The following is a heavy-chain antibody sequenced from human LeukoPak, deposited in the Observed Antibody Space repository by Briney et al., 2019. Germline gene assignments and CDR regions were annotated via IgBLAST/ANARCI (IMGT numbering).Heavy chain of an antibody. D-gene: IGHD6-13*01. J-gene: IGHJ4*02. CDR3: PMEPPHSSSLDY. V-gene: IGHV3-11*04. CDR1: GFTFSDYY. Sequence: GGSLRLSCAASGFTFSDYYMSWIRQAPGKGLEWVAYISSSGSTIYYADSVKGRFTISRDNAKNSLYMQMNSLIAEYAAVYYCPMEPPHSSSLDYWGQRTGVSV. CDR2: ISSSGSTI.